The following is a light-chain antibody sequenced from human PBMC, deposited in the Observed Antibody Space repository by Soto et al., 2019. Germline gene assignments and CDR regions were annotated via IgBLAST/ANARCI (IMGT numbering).Light chain of an antibody. Sequence: QSVLTQPHSMSGAPGQRVTIYCTGSSSNIGAGYDVHWYQQHPGTAPKLLIFDNNNRPSGVPDRFSGSKSDTSASLAITGLQAEDEADYYCQSFDTSLSGFVVFGGGTKLTVL. CDR3: QSFDTSLSGFVV. J-gene: IGLJ2*01. V-gene: IGLV1-40*01. CDR2: DNN. CDR1: SSNIGAGYD.